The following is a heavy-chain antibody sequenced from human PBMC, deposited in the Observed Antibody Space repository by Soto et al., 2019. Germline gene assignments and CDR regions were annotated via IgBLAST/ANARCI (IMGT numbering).Heavy chain of an antibody. J-gene: IGHJ4*02. CDR2: IYHSGST. Sequence: PSETLSLTCAVSGGSISSGGYSWSWIRQPPGKGLEWIGYIYHSGSTYYNPSLKSRVTISVDRSKNQFSLKLSSVTAADTAVYYCARGRVVAAKQWGQVTVVTV. CDR1: GGSISSGGYS. V-gene: IGHV4-30-2*01. D-gene: IGHD2-15*01. CDR3: ARGRVVAAKQ.